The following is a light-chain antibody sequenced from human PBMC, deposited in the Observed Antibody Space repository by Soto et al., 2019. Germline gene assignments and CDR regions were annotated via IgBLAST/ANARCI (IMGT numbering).Light chain of an antibody. CDR1: SSDVGGYNY. CDR3: CSYAGSYTSWV. Sequence: QSALTQPRSVSGSPGQSVTISCTGTSSDVGGYNYVSWHQQYSGKAPKLVIYDVSKRPSGVPDRFSGSKSDNTASLTISGLQAEDEADYYCCSYAGSYTSWVFGGGTKVTVL. V-gene: IGLV2-11*01. CDR2: DVS. J-gene: IGLJ3*02.